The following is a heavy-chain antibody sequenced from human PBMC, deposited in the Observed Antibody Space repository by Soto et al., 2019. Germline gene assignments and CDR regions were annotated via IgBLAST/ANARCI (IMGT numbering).Heavy chain of an antibody. D-gene: IGHD2-15*01. J-gene: IGHJ4*02. CDR2: IYHSGST. CDR3: ARDDVSYCSSGSCYLY. Sequence: QLQLQESGSGLVKPSQTLSLTCAVSGGSISSGGYSWSWIRQPPGKGLEWIGYIYHSGSTYYNPSLKSRVTISVDRSKNQFSLKLSSVTAADTAVYYCARDDVSYCSSGSCYLYWGQGTLVTVSS. CDR1: GGSISSGGYS. V-gene: IGHV4-30-2*01.